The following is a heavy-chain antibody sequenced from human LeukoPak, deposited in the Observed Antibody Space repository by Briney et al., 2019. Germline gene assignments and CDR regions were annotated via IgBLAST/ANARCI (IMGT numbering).Heavy chain of an antibody. CDR2: INHSGST. CDR1: GGSFSGYY. V-gene: IGHV4-34*01. D-gene: IGHD1-26*01. CDR3: AREQGIVGATSYGMDV. J-gene: IGHJ6*02. Sequence: PSETLSLTCAVYGGSFSGYYWSWIRQPPGKGLEWIGEINHSGSTNYNPSLKSRVTISVDTSKNQFSLKLSSVTAADTAVYYCAREQGIVGATSYGMDVWGQGTTVTVSS.